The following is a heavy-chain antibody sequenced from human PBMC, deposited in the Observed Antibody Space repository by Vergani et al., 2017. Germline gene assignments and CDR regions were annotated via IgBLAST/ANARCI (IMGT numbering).Heavy chain of an antibody. Sequence: QVQLQQWGAGLLKPSETLSLTCAVYGGSFSGYYWSWIRQPPGKGLEWSGEINHSGSTNYNPSLKSRVTISVDTSKTQFSLKLSSVTAADTAVYYCARGRGAAAGTFDYWGQGTLVTVSS. CDR3: ARGRGAAAGTFDY. CDR1: GGSFSGYY. J-gene: IGHJ4*02. V-gene: IGHV4-34*01. CDR2: INHSGST. D-gene: IGHD6-13*01.